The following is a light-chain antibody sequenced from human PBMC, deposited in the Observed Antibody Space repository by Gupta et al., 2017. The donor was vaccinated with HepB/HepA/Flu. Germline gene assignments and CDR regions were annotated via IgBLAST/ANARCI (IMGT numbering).Light chain of an antibody. CDR2: AAS. V-gene: IGKV1-39*01. CDR1: QSIGNY. CDR3: QQSVTTPHS. Sequence: DIQMTQSPSSLSASVGDRVTITCRASQSIGNYLNWYQQKLGKAPKLLIYAASSLQSGVPSRFSGSGSGTDFTLTISSLQPEDFAIYYCQQSVTTPHSFGQGTELEIK. J-gene: IGKJ2*03.